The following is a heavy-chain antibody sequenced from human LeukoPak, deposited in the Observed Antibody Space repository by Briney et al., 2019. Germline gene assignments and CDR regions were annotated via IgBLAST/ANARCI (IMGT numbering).Heavy chain of an antibody. CDR2: MNPNSGNT. CDR3: ARGGAYCGGDCYESDAFDI. V-gene: IGHV1-8*01. D-gene: IGHD2-21*02. CDR1: GYTFTSYD. J-gene: IGHJ3*02. Sequence: ASVKVSCKASGYTFTSYDINWVRQATGQGLEWMGWMNPNSGNTGYARKSQGRATMTRNTSISTAHMELSSLRSEDTAVYYCARGGAYCGGDCYESDAFDIWGQGTMVTVSS.